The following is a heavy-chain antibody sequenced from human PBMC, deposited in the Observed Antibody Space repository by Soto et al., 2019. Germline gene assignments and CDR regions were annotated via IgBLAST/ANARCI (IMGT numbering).Heavy chain of an antibody. CDR3: ARRIYEFRIGAFDI. V-gene: IGHV3-48*01. CDR2: ISTSGGTV. D-gene: IGHD2-15*01. J-gene: IGHJ3*02. CDR1: GFTFNAYN. Sequence: PGGSLRLSCAASGFTFNAYNMNWVRQAPGKGLEWLSYISTSGGTVYYADSVKGRFTISRDNAKNSLFLEMNSLRAEDTAVYYCARRIYEFRIGAFDIWGQGTMVTVSS.